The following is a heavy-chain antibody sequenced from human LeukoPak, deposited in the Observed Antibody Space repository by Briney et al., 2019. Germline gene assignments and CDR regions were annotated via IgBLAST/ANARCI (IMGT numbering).Heavy chain of an antibody. CDR3: ARATVAATPVDY. V-gene: IGHV4-59*01. CDR2: IYYSGST. Sequence: SETLSLTCTVSGGSISSYYWSWIRQPPGKGLEWIGYIYYSGSTNYNPSLKSRVTISVDTSKNQFSLKLSSVTAADTAVYYCARATVAATPVDYWGQGTLVTVSS. J-gene: IGHJ4*02. CDR1: GGSISSYY. D-gene: IGHD2-15*01.